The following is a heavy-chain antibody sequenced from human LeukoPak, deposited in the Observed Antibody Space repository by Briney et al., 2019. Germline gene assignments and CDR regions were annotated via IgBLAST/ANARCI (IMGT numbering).Heavy chain of an antibody. D-gene: IGHD2-21*02. CDR2: INAGNGNT. CDR1: GYTFTSYA. CDR3: ARESAPYCGGDCYLDY. J-gene: IGHJ4*02. Sequence: GASVKVSCKASGYTFTSYAMHWVRRAPGQRLEWMGWINAGNGNTKYSQKFQGRVTITRDTSASTAYMELSSLRSEDTAVYYCARESAPYCGGDCYLDYWGQGTLVTVSS. V-gene: IGHV1-3*01.